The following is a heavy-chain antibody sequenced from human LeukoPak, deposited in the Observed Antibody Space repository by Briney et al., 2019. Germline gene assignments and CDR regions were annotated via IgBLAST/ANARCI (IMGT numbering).Heavy chain of an antibody. D-gene: IGHD5-24*01. V-gene: IGHV4-59*08. CDR1: GGSIRSYY. Sequence: PSETLSLTCTVSGGSIRSYYWSWIRQPPGKGLEWIGYIYYSGSTNYNPSLKSRVTISVDTSKNQFSLKLSSVTAADTAVYYCARHRWLQPFDYWGQGTLVTVSS. J-gene: IGHJ4*02. CDR2: IYYSGST. CDR3: ARHRWLQPFDY.